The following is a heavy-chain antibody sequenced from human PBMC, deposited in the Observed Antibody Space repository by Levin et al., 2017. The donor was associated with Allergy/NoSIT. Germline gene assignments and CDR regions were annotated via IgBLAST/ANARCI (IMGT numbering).Heavy chain of an antibody. J-gene: IGHJ4*02. CDR3: AKGGLGYCSSTSCLYYFDY. V-gene: IGHV3-23*01. CDR2: ISSSGDST. Sequence: SCAASGFTFSSYAMNWVRQAPGKGLEWVSSISSSGDSTYYADSVKGRFTISRDNSKNTLYLQMNSLRAEDTAVYYCAKGGLGYCSSTSCLYYFDYWGQGTLVTVSS. D-gene: IGHD2-2*01. CDR1: GFTFSSYA.